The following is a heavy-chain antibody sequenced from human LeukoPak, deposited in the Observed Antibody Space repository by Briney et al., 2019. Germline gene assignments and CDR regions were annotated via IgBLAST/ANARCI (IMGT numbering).Heavy chain of an antibody. Sequence: PGGSLRLSCAASGFTFSSYAMSWVRQAPGKGLEWVSAISGSGGSTYYADSVKGRFTISRDNSKNTLYLQMNSLRAEDTAVYYCARDLAFGVVTHNFDCWGQGTLVTVSS. CDR2: ISGSGGST. CDR1: GFTFSSYA. V-gene: IGHV3-23*01. D-gene: IGHD3-3*01. J-gene: IGHJ4*02. CDR3: ARDLAFGVVTHNFDC.